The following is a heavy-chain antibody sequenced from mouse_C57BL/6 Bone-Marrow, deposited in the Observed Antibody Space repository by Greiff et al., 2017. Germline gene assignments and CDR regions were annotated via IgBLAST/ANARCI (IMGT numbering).Heavy chain of an antibody. CDR3: ARPSYYYGSSPFDY. Sequence: EVKLMESGGGLVKPGGSLKLSCAASGFTFSDYGMHWVRQAPEKGLEWVAYISSGSSTIYYADTVKGRFTISRDNAKNTLFLQMTSLRSEDTAMYYCARPSYYYGSSPFDYWGQGTTLTVSS. CDR1: GFTFSDYG. V-gene: IGHV5-17*01. D-gene: IGHD1-1*01. CDR2: ISSGSSTI. J-gene: IGHJ2*01.